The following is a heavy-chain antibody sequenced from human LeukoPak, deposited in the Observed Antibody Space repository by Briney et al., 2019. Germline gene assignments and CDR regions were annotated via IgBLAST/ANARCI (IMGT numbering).Heavy chain of an antibody. CDR2: ISSSSSYI. D-gene: IGHD6-19*01. Sequence: GGSLRLSCAASGFTFSSYSMNWVRQAQGKGLEWVSSISSSSSYIYYADSVKGRFTISRDNAKNSLYLQMNSLRAEDTAVYYCARGVEVAVPFDYWGQGTLVTVSS. V-gene: IGHV3-21*01. J-gene: IGHJ4*02. CDR1: GFTFSSYS. CDR3: ARGVEVAVPFDY.